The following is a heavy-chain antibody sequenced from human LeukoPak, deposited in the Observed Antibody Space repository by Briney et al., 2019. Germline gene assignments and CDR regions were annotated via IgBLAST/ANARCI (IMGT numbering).Heavy chain of an antibody. CDR2: IYSGGST. V-gene: IGHV3-66*01. CDR3: ARELYYYDSSLDY. CDR1: GFTVSSNY. Sequence: GGSLRLSCAASGFTVSSNYMSWVRQAPGKGLEWVSVIYSGGSTYYPDSVKGRFTISRDNSKNTLYLQMNSLRAEDTAVYYCARELYYYDSSLDYWGQGTLVTVSS. D-gene: IGHD3-22*01. J-gene: IGHJ4*02.